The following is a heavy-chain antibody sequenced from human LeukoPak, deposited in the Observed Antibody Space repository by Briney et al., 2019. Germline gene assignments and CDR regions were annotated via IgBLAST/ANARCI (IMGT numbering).Heavy chain of an antibody. CDR2: ISGSGGST. CDR1: GFTFSSYG. D-gene: IGHD3-16*01. J-gene: IGHJ5*02. Sequence: GGSLRLSCAASGFTFSSYGMHWVRQAPGKGLEWVSAISGSGGSTYYADSVKGRFTISRDNSKNTLYLQMNSLRAEDTAVYYCAKDDNYIRFLSWGQGTLVTVSS. V-gene: IGHV3-23*01. CDR3: AKDDNYIRFLS.